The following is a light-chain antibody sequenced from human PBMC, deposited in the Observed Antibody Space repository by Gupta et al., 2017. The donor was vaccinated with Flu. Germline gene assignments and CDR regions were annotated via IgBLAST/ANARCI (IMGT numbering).Light chain of an antibody. J-gene: IGKJ4*01. CDR1: QNIGIY. Sequence: DIQMTQSPPSLSASVGDTVTFTCRTSQNIGIYLNWYQHKTGEAPRLLISTATNLQSGVPSRFSGGGSGTDFTLTIYTLQSEDCATYYCQQSYSLPLTFGGGTKVE. CDR2: TAT. CDR3: QQSYSLPLT. V-gene: IGKV1-39*01.